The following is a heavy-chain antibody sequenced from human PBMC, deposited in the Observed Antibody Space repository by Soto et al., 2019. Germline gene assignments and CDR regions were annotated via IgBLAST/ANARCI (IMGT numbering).Heavy chain of an antibody. CDR3: ARVKAVGIAARHYFDY. Sequence: ASVKVSCKASGYTFTSYGISWVRQAPGQGLEWMGWISAYNGNTNYAQKLQGRVTMTTDTSTSTAYMELRSPRSDDTAVYYCARVKAVGIAARHYFDYWGQGTLVTVSS. D-gene: IGHD6-6*01. V-gene: IGHV1-18*01. CDR2: ISAYNGNT. CDR1: GYTFTSYG. J-gene: IGHJ4*02.